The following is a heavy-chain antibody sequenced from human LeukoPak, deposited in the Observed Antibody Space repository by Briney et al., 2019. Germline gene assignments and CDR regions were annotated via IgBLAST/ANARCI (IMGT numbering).Heavy chain of an antibody. D-gene: IGHD6-19*01. CDR3: AKGAYPGIAVASFDY. J-gene: IGHJ4*02. Sequence: GGSLRLSCAASGFTFSSYGMHWVRQAPGKGLEWVAVISYDGSNKYYADSVKGRFTISRDNSKNTLYLQMNSLRAEDTAVHYCAKGAYPGIAVASFDYWGQGTLVTVSS. V-gene: IGHV3-30*18. CDR2: ISYDGSNK. CDR1: GFTFSSYG.